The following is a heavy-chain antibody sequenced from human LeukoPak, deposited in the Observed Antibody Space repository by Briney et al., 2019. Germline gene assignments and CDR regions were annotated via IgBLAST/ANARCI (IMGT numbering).Heavy chain of an antibody. CDR2: ISGCGGST. J-gene: IGHJ4*02. V-gene: IGHV3-23*01. Sequence: GGSLRLSCAASGFTFSSYAMSWVRQAPGKGLEWVSAISGCGGSTYYADSVKGRFTISRDNSKNTLYLQMNSLRAEDTAVYYCAKDLYYYDSSGYYYWPFDYWGQGTLVTVSS. CDR1: GFTFSSYA. D-gene: IGHD3-22*01. CDR3: AKDLYYYDSSGYYYWPFDY.